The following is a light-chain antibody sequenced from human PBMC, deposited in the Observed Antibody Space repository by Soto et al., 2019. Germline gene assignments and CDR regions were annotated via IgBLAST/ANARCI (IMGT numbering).Light chain of an antibody. V-gene: IGKV4-1*01. Sequence: DIVMTQSPDSLAVSLGERASINCKSSQSLLYSSDNKDYLAWYQHKPGQPPRLLIYWASARASGVPDRFIGSGSGTDFTLTITSLQAEDVAVYYCQHYYTPPYAFGPGTKLEIK. J-gene: IGKJ2*01. CDR2: WAS. CDR3: QHYYTPPYA. CDR1: QSLLYSSDNKDY.